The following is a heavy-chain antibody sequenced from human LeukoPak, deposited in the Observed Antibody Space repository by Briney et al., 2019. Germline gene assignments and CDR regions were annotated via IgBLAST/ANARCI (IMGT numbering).Heavy chain of an antibody. CDR3: AREHRPFYDFWSGYYNEVSY. CDR1: GFTFSSYA. V-gene: IGHV3-30*04. D-gene: IGHD3-3*01. CDR2: ISYDGSNK. Sequence: GGSLRLSCAASGFTFSSYAMHWVRQAPGKGLEGGAVISYDGSNKYYADSVKGRFTISRDNSKNTLYLQMNSLRAEDTAVYYCAREHRPFYDFWSGYYNEVSYWGQGTLVTVSS. J-gene: IGHJ4*02.